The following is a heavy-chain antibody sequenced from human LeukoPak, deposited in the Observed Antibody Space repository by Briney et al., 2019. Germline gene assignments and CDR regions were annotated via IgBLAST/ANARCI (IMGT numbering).Heavy chain of an antibody. CDR3: ASHHGYTSTWPFDY. J-gene: IGHJ4*02. CDR1: GFSFNSYA. Sequence: GGSRRLSCAASGFSFNSYAMNWVRQAPGKGLEWISHMYMSSSTTSYADSVKGRFTISRDNAKNSLYLQMNSLRDEDTAVYYCASHHGYTSTWPFDYWGQGTLVTVSS. D-gene: IGHD6-13*01. CDR2: MYMSSSTT. V-gene: IGHV3-48*02.